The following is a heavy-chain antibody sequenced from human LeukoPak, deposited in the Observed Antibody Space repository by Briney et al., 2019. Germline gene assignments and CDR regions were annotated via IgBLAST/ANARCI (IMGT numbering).Heavy chain of an antibody. J-gene: IGHJ4*02. CDR3: ARYVLLMDY. CDR1: AFRFSDHH. V-gene: IGHV3-11*01. Sequence: RGSLRLSCVPSAFRFSDHHMRWDRQVPGGGLEWLVDINRDENIIVYADSVQGRFTISRDNAKQSVYLEMKSLRPEDTAVYYCARYVLLMDYWGKGTLVTVSS. D-gene: IGHD3-16*01. CDR2: INRDENII.